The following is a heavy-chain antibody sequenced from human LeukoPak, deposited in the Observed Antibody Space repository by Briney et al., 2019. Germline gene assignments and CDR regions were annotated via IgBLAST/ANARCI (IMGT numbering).Heavy chain of an antibody. D-gene: IGHD3-10*01. CDR3: AKVSAMVRGVLYGMDV. J-gene: IGHJ6*02. V-gene: IGHV3-13*01. Sequence: PGGSLRLSCTASGFTLGGHDMHWVRQTTGDGLEWVAAVSAGHHAFYAGSVKGRFTVSREDAKNSLYLQMNSLRAEDTAVYYCAKVSAMVRGVLYGMDVWGQGTTVTVSS. CDR1: GFTLGGHD. CDR2: VSAGHHA.